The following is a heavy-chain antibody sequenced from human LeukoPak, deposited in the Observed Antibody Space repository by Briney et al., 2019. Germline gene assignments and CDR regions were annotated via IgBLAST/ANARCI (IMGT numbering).Heavy chain of an antibody. CDR1: GFTFDDYA. J-gene: IGHJ4*02. CDR2: ISWNSGSI. CDR3: AKDMSPVVTPNLDY. Sequence: PGRSLRLSCAASGFTFDDYAMHWVRQAPGKGLEWVSGISWNSGSIGYADSVKGRFTISRDNAKNSLYLQMNSLRAEDTALYYCAKDMSPVVTPNLDYWSQGTLVTVSS. V-gene: IGHV3-9*01. D-gene: IGHD4-23*01.